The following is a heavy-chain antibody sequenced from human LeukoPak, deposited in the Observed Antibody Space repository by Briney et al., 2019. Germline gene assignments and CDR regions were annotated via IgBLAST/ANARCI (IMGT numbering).Heavy chain of an antibody. V-gene: IGHV3-33*01. Sequence: PGRSLRLSCSASGFSFGDFGMHWVRQAPGKGLEWVALIWHDGSSKYSGDSVKGRFTISRDNSKSTLYLQINTLRAEDTAVYYCARDSRGMDSWGQGTLVTVSS. D-gene: IGHD3-10*01. CDR3: ARDSRGMDS. CDR2: IWHDGSSK. J-gene: IGHJ4*02. CDR1: GFSFGDFG.